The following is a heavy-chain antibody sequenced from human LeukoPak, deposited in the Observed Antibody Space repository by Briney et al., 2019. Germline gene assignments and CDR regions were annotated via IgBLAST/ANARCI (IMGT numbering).Heavy chain of an antibody. CDR3: AETNTQDWFDP. V-gene: IGHV4-39*07. CDR1: GGSISSTSYS. D-gene: IGHD2-8*01. J-gene: IGHJ5*02. Sequence: SETLSLTCRVSGGSISSTSYSWGWIRQPPGKGLEWIASIYHSGETFYNPSLESRVAISVDTSNNEVFLDLYSVTAADTAMYYCAETNTQDWFDPWGRGTLVTVSS. CDR2: IYHSGET.